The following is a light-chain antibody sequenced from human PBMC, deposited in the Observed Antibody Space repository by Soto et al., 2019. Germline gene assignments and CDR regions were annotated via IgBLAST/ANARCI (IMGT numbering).Light chain of an antibody. Sequence: QSVLTQPPSVSGSPGQRVTISCTWISSNFGAGYEVHWYKQVPGAAPTLVIFNNLNRPSGVPERFSGSKSGTSASLVISGLQAEDEADYYCQSFDSSLRVYVFGSGTKVTVL. CDR3: QSFDSSLRVYV. V-gene: IGLV1-40*01. J-gene: IGLJ1*01. CDR2: NNL. CDR1: SSNFGAGYE.